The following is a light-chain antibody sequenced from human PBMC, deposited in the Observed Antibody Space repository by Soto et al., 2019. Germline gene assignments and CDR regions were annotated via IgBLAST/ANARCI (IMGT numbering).Light chain of an antibody. V-gene: IGKV3-20*01. Sequence: EIVMTQSPTILSVSPGERATLSCRASQSVSSNLAWYQQKPGQAPRLLIYGASNRATGIPDRFSGSGSGTDFTLTISRLEPEDFAVYYCHQYGSSPRTFGQGTKVEIK. CDR2: GAS. CDR3: HQYGSSPRT. J-gene: IGKJ1*01. CDR1: QSVSSN.